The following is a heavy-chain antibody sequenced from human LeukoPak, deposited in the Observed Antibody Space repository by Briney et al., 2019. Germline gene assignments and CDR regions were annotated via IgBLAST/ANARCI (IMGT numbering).Heavy chain of an antibody. D-gene: IGHD4-23*01. CDR2: ISGSGGGT. V-gene: IGHV3-23*01. CDR1: GFTFSRYG. Sequence: GGTLRLSCAASGFTFSRYGMSWVRQAPGKGLEWVSAISGSGGGTYYADSVRGRFTISRDNSKNTLYLQMNSLRAEDTAVYYCARLGGERTWGLTVVSYWGQGTLVTVSS. CDR3: ARLGGERTWGLTVVSY. J-gene: IGHJ4*02.